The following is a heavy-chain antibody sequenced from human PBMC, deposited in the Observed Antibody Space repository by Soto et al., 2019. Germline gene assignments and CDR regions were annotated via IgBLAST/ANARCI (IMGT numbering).Heavy chain of an antibody. Sequence: QVQLVQSGAEVKKPGASVKVSCKASGYTFTGYYMHWVRQAPGQGLEWMGWINPNSGGTNYAQKFQGWVTMTRDTTTSTAYMELGRRRSDDTAVYYWGRGGGFGELILDYWGQGTLVTVSS. D-gene: IGHD3-10*01. CDR3: GRGGGFGELILDY. J-gene: IGHJ4*02. CDR2: INPNSGGT. V-gene: IGHV1-2*04. CDR1: GYTFTGYY.